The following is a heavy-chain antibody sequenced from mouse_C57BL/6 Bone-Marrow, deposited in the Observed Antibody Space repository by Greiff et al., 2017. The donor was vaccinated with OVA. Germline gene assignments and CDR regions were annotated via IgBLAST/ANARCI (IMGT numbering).Heavy chain of an antibody. Sequence: EVKVVESGGGLVQPGGSMKLSCVASGFTFSNYWMNWVRQSPEKGLEWVAQIRLKSDNYATHYAESVKGRFTISRDDSKSSVYLQMNNLRAEDTGIYYCTRSFITTDPGFAYWGQGTLVTVSA. CDR1: GFTFSNYW. D-gene: IGHD1-1*01. V-gene: IGHV6-3*01. J-gene: IGHJ3*01. CDR2: IRLKSDNYAT. CDR3: TRSFITTDPGFAY.